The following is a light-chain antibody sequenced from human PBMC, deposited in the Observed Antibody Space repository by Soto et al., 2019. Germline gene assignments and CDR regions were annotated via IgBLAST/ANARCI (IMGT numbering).Light chain of an antibody. J-gene: IGLJ1*01. CDR1: SSDVGGYNS. CDR3: CSYAGTSYV. Sequence: QSVLTQPRSVSGSPGQSVTIACTGASSDVGGYNSVSWYQHHPVKAPKLMIYDVNKRPSGVPDRFSGSKSGNTASLTISGLQTEDEADYYCCSYAGTSYVFGTGTKVTV. V-gene: IGLV2-11*01. CDR2: DVN.